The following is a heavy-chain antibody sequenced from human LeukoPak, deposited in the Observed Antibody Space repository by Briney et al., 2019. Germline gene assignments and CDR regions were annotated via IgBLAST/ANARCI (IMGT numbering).Heavy chain of an antibody. Sequence: ASVKVSCKVSGYTLTELSMHWVRQAPGKGLEWMGGFDPEDGETIYAQKFQGRVTMTEDTSTDTAYMELSRLRSDDTAVYYCAREYPRSSSWYKTFDYWGQGTLVTVSS. CDR2: FDPEDGET. CDR3: AREYPRSSSWYKTFDY. V-gene: IGHV1-24*01. CDR1: GYTLTELS. D-gene: IGHD6-13*01. J-gene: IGHJ4*02.